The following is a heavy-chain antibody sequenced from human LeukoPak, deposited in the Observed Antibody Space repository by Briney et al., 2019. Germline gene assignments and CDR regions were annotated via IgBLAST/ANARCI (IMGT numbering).Heavy chain of an antibody. CDR3: ASVFRRFGEFPPGGYYYMDV. J-gene: IGHJ6*03. CDR1: GGTFSSYT. Sequence: SVKVSCKASGGTFSSYTISWVRQAPGKGLEWMGRIIPILGIANYAQKFQGRVTITADKSTSTAYMELSSLRSEDTAVYYCASVFRRFGEFPPGGYYYMDVWGKGTTVTVSS. D-gene: IGHD3-10*01. CDR2: IIPILGIA. V-gene: IGHV1-69*02.